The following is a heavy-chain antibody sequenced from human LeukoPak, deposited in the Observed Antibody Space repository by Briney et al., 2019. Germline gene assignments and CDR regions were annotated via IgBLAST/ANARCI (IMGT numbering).Heavy chain of an antibody. CDR3: ARNWFYNDSRGNHPLYYFDY. CDR2: IYYSGST. J-gene: IGHJ4*02. D-gene: IGHD3-22*01. CDR1: GGSISSSSYY. V-gene: IGHV4-39*01. Sequence: SETLSLTCTVSGGSISSSSYYCGWIRQPPGEGLEWIGNIYYSGSTYYKLSLKTRVTISVDTSKNQFSLKLSSVTAADTAVYYCARNWFYNDSRGNHPLYYFDYWGQGTLVTVSS.